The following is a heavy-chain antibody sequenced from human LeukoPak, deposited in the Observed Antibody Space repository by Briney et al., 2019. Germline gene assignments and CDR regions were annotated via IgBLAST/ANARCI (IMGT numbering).Heavy chain of an antibody. CDR3: ARTGSTVTMLYPFDH. D-gene: IGHD4-17*01. CDR2: IYHSGST. CDR1: GGSIRSYY. J-gene: IGHJ4*02. V-gene: IGHV4-59*01. Sequence: ASETLSLTCTVSGGSIRSYYWSWIRQPPGKGLEWIGYIYHSGSTNYNPSLKSRVSISVDTSKNQFSLKLSSVTAADTAVYYCARTGSTVTMLYPFDHWGQGTLVTVSS.